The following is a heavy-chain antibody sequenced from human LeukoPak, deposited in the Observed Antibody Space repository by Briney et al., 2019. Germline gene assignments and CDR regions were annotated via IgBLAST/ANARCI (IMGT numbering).Heavy chain of an antibody. CDR3: ASRFGELDY. Sequence: GGSLRLSCAASGFTFSDYNMDWVRQAPGKGLEWVSFISSGGSIVYYADPVKGRFTISRDNSKNTLYLQMNSLRAEDTAVYYCASRFGELDYWGQGTLVTVSS. CDR1: GFTFSDYN. V-gene: IGHV3-48*01. D-gene: IGHD3-10*01. CDR2: ISSGGSIV. J-gene: IGHJ4*02.